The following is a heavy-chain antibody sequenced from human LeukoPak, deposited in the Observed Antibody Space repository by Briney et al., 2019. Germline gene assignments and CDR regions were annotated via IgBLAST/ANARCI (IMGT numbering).Heavy chain of an antibody. CDR1: GFTVSNNY. V-gene: IGHV3-66*02. Sequence: GGSLRLSCAASGFTVSNNYMIWVRQAPGKGLECVSMINGGGGTDYADSVKGRFTISRDNSKNTLFLQMNSLRLDDTAVYYCAGRRITAAAYDDWGRGTLVNVSS. CDR3: AGRRITAAAYDD. CDR2: INGGGGT. J-gene: IGHJ4*02. D-gene: IGHD6-13*01.